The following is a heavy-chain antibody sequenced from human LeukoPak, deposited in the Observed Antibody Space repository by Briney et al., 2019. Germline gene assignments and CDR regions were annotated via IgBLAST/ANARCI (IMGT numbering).Heavy chain of an antibody. D-gene: IGHD5-12*01. J-gene: IGHJ4*02. CDR3: ARDFTGESGYSGY. CDR1: GFTFSSYT. CDR2: ISPSGASV. Sequence: GSLRLSCAASGFTFSSYTMNWVRQAPGKGLEWVSSISPSGASVWHADSVKGRFTISRDAATYSVYLQMNSLRADDTAVYYCARDFTGESGYSGYWGRGTLVTVSP. V-gene: IGHV3-21*01.